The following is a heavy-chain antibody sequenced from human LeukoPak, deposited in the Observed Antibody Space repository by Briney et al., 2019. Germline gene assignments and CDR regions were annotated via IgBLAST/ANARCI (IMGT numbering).Heavy chain of an antibody. J-gene: IGHJ3*02. Sequence: ASVKVSCKASGYTFTSYYMHWVRQAPGQGLEWMGIINPSGGSTSYAQKFQGRVTMTRDTSISTAYMELSRLRSDDTAVYYCARSEGDDFWSGYYKGWAFDIWGQGTMVTVSS. V-gene: IGHV1-46*01. CDR2: INPSGGST. CDR3: ARSEGDDFWSGYYKGWAFDI. CDR1: GYTFTSYY. D-gene: IGHD3-3*01.